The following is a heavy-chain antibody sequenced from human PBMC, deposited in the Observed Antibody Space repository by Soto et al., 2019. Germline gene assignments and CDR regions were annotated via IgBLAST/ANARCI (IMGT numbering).Heavy chain of an antibody. CDR1: GYTFTSYG. CDR2: ISAYNGNT. Sequence: ASVKVSCKASGYTFTSYGISWVRQAPGQGLEWMGWISAYNGNTNYAQKLQGRVTMTIDTSTSTAYMELRSLRSDATAVYYCARDLNPAAHVRNYYGMDVWGQGTTVTVSS. V-gene: IGHV1-18*04. J-gene: IGHJ6*02. D-gene: IGHD6-13*01. CDR3: ARDLNPAAHVRNYYGMDV.